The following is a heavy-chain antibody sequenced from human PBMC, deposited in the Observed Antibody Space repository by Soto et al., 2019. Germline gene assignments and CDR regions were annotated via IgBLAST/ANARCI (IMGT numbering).Heavy chain of an antibody. J-gene: IGHJ4*02. CDR1: GGTFSSYA. CDR2: IIPIFGTA. Sequence: EASVKVSCKASGGTFSSYAISWVRQAPGQGLEWMGGIIPIFGTANYAQKFQGRVTITADESTSTAYMEPSSLRSEDTAVYYCARAPADYYDSSGYYPYWGQGTLVTVSS. V-gene: IGHV1-69*13. CDR3: ARAPADYYDSSGYYPY. D-gene: IGHD3-22*01.